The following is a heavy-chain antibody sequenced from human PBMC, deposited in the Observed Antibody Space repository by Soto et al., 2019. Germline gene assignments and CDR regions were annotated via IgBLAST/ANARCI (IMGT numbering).Heavy chain of an antibody. V-gene: IGHV2-5*02. CDR1: GFSLSTSGVG. CDR2: IFWDDDK. J-gene: IGHJ4*02. D-gene: IGHD2-15*01. CDR3: ARRRYCSGGSSYDY. Sequence: QITLKESGPTLVKPTQTLTLTCTFSGFSLSTSGVGVGWIRQPPGKALEWLAVIFWDDDKRYSPSLTDRLTITKDTSKNQGVLTMANMYPADTATYYCARRRYCSGGSSYDYWAQGPLATVSS.